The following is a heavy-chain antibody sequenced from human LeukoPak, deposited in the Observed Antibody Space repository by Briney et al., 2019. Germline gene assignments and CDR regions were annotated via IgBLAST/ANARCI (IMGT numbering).Heavy chain of an antibody. CDR1: GGSFSGYY. CDR2: INHSGST. Sequence: SETLSLTCAVYGGSFSGYYWSWIRQPPGKGLEWIGGINHSGSTNYNPSLKSRVTISVDTSKNQFSLKLSSVTAADTAVYYCARMGVYYDSSGYWGSDYYYYMDVWGKGTTVTISS. CDR3: ARMGVYYDSSGYWGSDYYYYMDV. V-gene: IGHV4-34*01. D-gene: IGHD3-22*01. J-gene: IGHJ6*03.